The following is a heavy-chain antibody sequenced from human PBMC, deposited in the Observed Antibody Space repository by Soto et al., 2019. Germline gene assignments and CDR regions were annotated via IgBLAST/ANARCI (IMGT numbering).Heavy chain of an antibody. CDR3: ARGRSYTWTF. Sequence: QVQVQQWGAGLLKPSETLSLTCAVYGGSFNDYWWSWIRQSPGGGLEWIGEIFQSVTTNYNPSLKSRVTMSIDTSKSQVSLKLTSVTAADTSIYYCARGRSYTWTFGGQGSRVAVSS. D-gene: IGHD3-3*01. CDR1: GGSFNDYW. CDR2: IFQSVTT. V-gene: IGHV4-34*02. J-gene: IGHJ4*02.